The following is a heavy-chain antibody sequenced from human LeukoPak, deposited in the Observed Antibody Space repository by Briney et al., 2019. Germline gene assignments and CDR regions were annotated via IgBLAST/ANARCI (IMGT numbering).Heavy chain of an antibody. V-gene: IGHV3-7*01. J-gene: IGHJ4*02. CDR2: IKEDESAK. CDR3: ARDVGGSLDY. CDR1: GFTFTSYA. Sequence: GGSLRLSCAASGFTFTSYAMSWVRQAPGKGLEWVANIKEDESAKHQADSVKGRFTISRDNAQNSVYLQMSSLRGEDTAVYYCARDVGGSLDYWGQGTLVTVSS. D-gene: IGHD1-26*01.